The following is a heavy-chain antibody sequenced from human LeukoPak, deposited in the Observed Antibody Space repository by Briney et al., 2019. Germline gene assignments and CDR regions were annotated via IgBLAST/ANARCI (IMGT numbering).Heavy chain of an antibody. CDR3: ARDPFDTDYYDSSGSDY. V-gene: IGHV3-7*01. J-gene: IGHJ4*02. Sequence: GGSLRLSCAASGFTFSNAWMTWVRQSPGKGLEWVANINQDGSEKSYVDSVKGRFTISRDNAKNSLHLQMNSLRGEDTAVYYCARDPFDTDYYDSSGSDYWGQGTLVTVSS. CDR2: INQDGSEK. D-gene: IGHD3-22*01. CDR1: GFTFSNAW.